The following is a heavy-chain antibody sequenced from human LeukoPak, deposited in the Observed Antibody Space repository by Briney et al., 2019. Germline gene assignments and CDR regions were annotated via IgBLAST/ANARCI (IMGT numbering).Heavy chain of an antibody. J-gene: IGHJ4*02. CDR2: IYTSGST. V-gene: IGHV4-4*07. D-gene: IGHD3-10*01. CDR3: ARTLWFGELFFDY. CDR1: GGFISSYY. Sequence: SETLSLTCTVSGGFISSYYWSWIRQPAGKGLEWIGRIYTSGSTNYNPSLKSRVTMSVDTSKNQFSLKLSSVTAADTAVYYCARTLWFGELFFDYWGQGTLVTVSS.